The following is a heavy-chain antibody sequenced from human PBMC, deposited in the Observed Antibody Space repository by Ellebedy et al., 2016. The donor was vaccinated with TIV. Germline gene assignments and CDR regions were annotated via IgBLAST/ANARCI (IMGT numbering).Heavy chain of an antibody. CDR1: GFIVSTNH. J-gene: IGHJ4*02. CDR2: GGYT. V-gene: IGHV3-53*04. Sequence: GESLKISCTASGFIVSTNHMSWVRQAPGKGLEWVGGYTNYADSVKGRFTISTHNSRNTLYLQMTNLRTEDTAVYYCAKGSLTFGDKSERIYSFQYWGQGTLVTVSS. CDR3: AKGSLTFGDKSERIYSFQY. D-gene: IGHD3-10*01.